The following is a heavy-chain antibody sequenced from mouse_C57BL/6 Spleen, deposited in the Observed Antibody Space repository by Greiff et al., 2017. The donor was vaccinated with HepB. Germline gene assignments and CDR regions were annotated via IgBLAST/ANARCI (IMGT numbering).Heavy chain of an antibody. J-gene: IGHJ3*01. Sequence: VQLKESGPELVKPGASVKISCKASGYAFSSSWMNWVKQRPGKGLEWIGRIYPGDGDTNYNGKFKGKATLTADKSSSTAYMQLSSLTSEDSAVYFCARRVDSSGPFAYWGQGTLVTVSA. V-gene: IGHV1-82*01. CDR1: GYAFSSSW. D-gene: IGHD3-2*02. CDR2: IYPGDGDT. CDR3: ARRVDSSGPFAY.